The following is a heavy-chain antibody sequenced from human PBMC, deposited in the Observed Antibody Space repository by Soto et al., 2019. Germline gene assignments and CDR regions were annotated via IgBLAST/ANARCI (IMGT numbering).Heavy chain of an antibody. CDR3: ARYDFWSGYLDYYYGMDV. J-gene: IGHJ6*02. CDR1: GYTFTTYY. D-gene: IGHD3-3*01. V-gene: IGHV1-18*04. Sequence: ASVKVSCKASGYTFTTYYMQWVRQAPGQGLEWMGWISAYNGNTNYAQKLQGRVTMTTDTSTSTAYMELRSLRSDDTAVYYCARYDFWSGYLDYYYGMDVWGQGTTVTVSS. CDR2: ISAYNGNT.